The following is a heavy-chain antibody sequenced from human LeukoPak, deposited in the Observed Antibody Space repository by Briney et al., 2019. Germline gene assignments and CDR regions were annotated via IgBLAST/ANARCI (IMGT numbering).Heavy chain of an antibody. D-gene: IGHD6-13*01. CDR1: GGSMTNFY. V-gene: IGHV4-59*01. CDR2: SHNSGST. Sequence: PSETLSLTCTVSGGSMTNFYWSWIRQAPGKGLEWIGYSHNSGSTDYNPSLKSRGTISVDTSKNQFSLKLSSVTAADTAVYYCASPGIFAAGTDRGFDYWGQGTLVTVSS. CDR3: ASPGIFAAGTDRGFDY. J-gene: IGHJ4*02.